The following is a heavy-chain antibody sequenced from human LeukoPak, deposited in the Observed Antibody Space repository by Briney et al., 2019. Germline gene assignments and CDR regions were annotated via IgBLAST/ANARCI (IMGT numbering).Heavy chain of an antibody. Sequence: GASVKVSCKASGGFFSSFGISWVRQAPGQGLEWMGGIIPIFGTANHAQKFQGRVTITADESTSTAYMELRSLRSDDTAVYYCARVGPPVVAARNNWFDPWGQGTLVTVSS. CDR3: ARVGPPVVAARNNWFDP. J-gene: IGHJ5*02. D-gene: IGHD2-15*01. CDR2: IIPIFGTA. CDR1: GGFFSSFG. V-gene: IGHV1-69*13.